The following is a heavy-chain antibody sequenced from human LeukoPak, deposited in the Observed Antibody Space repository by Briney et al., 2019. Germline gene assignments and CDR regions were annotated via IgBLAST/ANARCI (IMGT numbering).Heavy chain of an antibody. V-gene: IGHV3-11*01. CDR1: GFTFSDYY. CDR3: ARQDYGDYFSNYYYGMDV. CDR2: ITNSGTTI. D-gene: IGHD4-17*01. J-gene: IGHJ6*02. Sequence: GGSLRLSCAASGFTFSDYYMSWLRQAPGKGLEWISYITNSGTTIYYADSVKGRFTISRDNAKNSLYLQMNSLRAEDTAVYYCARQDYGDYFSNYYYGMDVWGQGTTVTVSS.